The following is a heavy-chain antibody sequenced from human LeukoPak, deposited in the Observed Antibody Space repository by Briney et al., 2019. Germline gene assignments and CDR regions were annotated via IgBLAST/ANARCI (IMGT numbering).Heavy chain of an antibody. J-gene: IGHJ6*03. V-gene: IGHV4-59*11. CDR3: ARDNLHSYYMDV. Sequence: SETLSLTCTVSGGSISSHYWSWIRQPPGKGLEWIGYIYYSGSTNYNPSLKSRVTISVDTSKNQFSLKLSSVTAADTAVYYCARDNLHSYYMDVWGKGARSPSP. D-gene: IGHD4-11*01. CDR2: IYYSGST. CDR1: GGSISSHY.